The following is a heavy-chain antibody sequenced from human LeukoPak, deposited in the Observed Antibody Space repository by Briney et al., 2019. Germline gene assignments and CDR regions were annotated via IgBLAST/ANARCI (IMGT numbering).Heavy chain of an antibody. CDR2: ISYSGKT. CDR3: SRLTHSYYSDTSGYYPYYYMDV. D-gene: IGHD3-22*01. Sequence: PSETLSLTCTVSAGSISSNDYYWGWIRQSPGKGLAWIGRISYSGKTYYNPSLKSRVTISVDTSKNHFSLRLSSVTAADTAVYYCSRLTHSYYSDTSGYYPYYYMDVWGEGTTITVSS. CDR1: AGSISSNDYY. V-gene: IGHV4-39*02. J-gene: IGHJ6*03.